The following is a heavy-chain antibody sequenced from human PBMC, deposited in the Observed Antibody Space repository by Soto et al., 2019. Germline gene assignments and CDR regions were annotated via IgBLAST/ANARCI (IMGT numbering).Heavy chain of an antibody. CDR2: IIPIFGTA. D-gene: IGHD4-17*01. CDR1: GGTFSSYA. CDR3: AREEGYGDYADHFDY. J-gene: IGHJ4*02. Sequence: QVQLVQSGAEVKKPGSSVKVSCKASGGTFSSYAISWVRQAPGQGLEWMGGIIPIFGTANYAQKFQGRVTIXXDXSXTTAYMELSSLRSEDTAVYYCAREEGYGDYADHFDYWGQGTLVTVSS. V-gene: IGHV1-69*12.